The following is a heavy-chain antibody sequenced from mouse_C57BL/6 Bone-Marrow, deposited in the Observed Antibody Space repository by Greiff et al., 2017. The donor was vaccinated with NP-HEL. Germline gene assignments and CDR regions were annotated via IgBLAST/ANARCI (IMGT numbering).Heavy chain of an antibody. CDR3: ARKAYYGRSYEFAY. V-gene: IGHV1-50*01. D-gene: IGHD1-1*01. CDR1: GYTFTTYW. Sequence: QVQLQHPLAELVKPGASVKLSCKASGYTFTTYWMQWVKQRPGQGLEWIGEIDPSDSYTNYNQKFKGKATLTVDTSSSTAYMQLSSLTSEDSAVYYCARKAYYGRSYEFAYWGQGTLVTVSA. J-gene: IGHJ3*01. CDR2: IDPSDSYT.